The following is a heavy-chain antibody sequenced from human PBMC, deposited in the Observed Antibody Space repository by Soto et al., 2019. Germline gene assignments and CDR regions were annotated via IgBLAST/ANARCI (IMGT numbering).Heavy chain of an antibody. CDR3: AKPPGVVNEGAWFDP. D-gene: IGHD2-15*01. CDR1: GVPLSTDDYY. J-gene: IGHJ5*02. V-gene: IGHV4-30-4*01. Sequence: TLSLTCTVSGVPLSTDDYYWTWIRQPPGKGLEWIGYIYYSGSTYYNWSLKSRVTISIDTSKNQFSLNLSSVTAEDTAVYYCAKPPGVVNEGAWFDPWGQGTLVTVSS. CDR2: IYYSGST.